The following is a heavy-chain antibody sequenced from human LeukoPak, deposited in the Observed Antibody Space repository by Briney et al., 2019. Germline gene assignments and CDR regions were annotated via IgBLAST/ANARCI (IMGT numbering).Heavy chain of an antibody. J-gene: IGHJ4*02. Sequence: PGGSLRLSCAASGFTFSSYSMNWVRQAPGKGLEWVSSISSSSSYIYYADSVKGRFTISRDNANKSLYLQMNSLRAEDTAVYYCARDRNTDFWSGYYTNYFDYWGQGTLVTVSS. CDR3: ARDRNTDFWSGYYTNYFDY. V-gene: IGHV3-21*01. CDR1: GFTFSSYS. D-gene: IGHD3-3*01. CDR2: ISSSSSYI.